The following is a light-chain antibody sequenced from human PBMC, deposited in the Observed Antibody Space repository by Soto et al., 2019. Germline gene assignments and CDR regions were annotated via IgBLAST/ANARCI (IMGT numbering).Light chain of an antibody. CDR2: GAS. CDR1: QSVSSSY. Sequence: PGERATLSCRASQSVSSSYLAWYQQKPGQAPRLLIYGASSRATGIPGRFSGSGSGTDFTLTISRLEPEDFAVYYCQLYGISPHFGQGTRLEIK. V-gene: IGKV3-20*01. CDR3: QLYGISPH. J-gene: IGKJ5*01.